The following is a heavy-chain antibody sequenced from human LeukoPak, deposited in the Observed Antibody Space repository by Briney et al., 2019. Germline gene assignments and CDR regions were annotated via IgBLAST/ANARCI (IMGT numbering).Heavy chain of an antibody. D-gene: IGHD2-2*01. CDR1: GGSFSGYY. J-gene: IGHJ5*02. V-gene: IGHV4-34*01. CDR2: INHSGST. CDR3: ARGWADIVVVPAAIRFDP. Sequence: SQTLSLTCAVYGGSFSGYYWSWIRQPPGKGLEWIGEINHSGSTNYNPSLKSRVTISVDTSKNQFSLKLSSVTAADSAVYYCARGWADIVVVPAAIRFDPWGQGTLVTVSS.